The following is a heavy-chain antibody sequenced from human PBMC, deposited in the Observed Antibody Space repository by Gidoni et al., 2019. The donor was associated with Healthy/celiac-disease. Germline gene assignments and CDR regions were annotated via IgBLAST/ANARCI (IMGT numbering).Heavy chain of an antibody. CDR3: ARESSSSYYYYYYYMDV. CDR2: IKQDGSEK. Sequence: EVQLVESGGGLVQPGGSLRLSCAASGFTFSSYWMSWVRQAPGKGLEWVANIKQDGSEKYYVDSVKGRFTISRDNAKNSLYLQMNSLRAEDTAVYYCARESSSSYYYYYYYMDVWGKGTTVTVSS. J-gene: IGHJ6*03. D-gene: IGHD6-6*01. CDR1: GFTFSSYW. V-gene: IGHV3-7*03.